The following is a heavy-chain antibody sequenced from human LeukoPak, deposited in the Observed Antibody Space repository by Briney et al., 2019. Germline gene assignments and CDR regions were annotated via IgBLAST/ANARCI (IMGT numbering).Heavy chain of an antibody. D-gene: IGHD3-22*01. J-gene: IGHJ4*02. Sequence: PGGSLRLSCAASGFTVSSNYMSWVCQAPGKGLEWVSVIYSGGSTYYADSVKGRFTISRDNSKNTLYLQMNSLRAEDTAVYYCARARTTYYYDSSGYYFDYWGQGTLVTVSS. CDR1: GFTVSSNY. CDR2: IYSGGST. V-gene: IGHV3-53*01. CDR3: ARARTTYYYDSSGYYFDY.